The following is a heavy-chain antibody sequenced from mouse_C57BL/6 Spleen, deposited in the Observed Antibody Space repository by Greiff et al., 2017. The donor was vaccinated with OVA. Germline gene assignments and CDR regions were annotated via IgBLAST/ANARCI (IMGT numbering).Heavy chain of an antibody. V-gene: IGHV3-8*01. D-gene: IGHD4-1*01. J-gene: IGHJ4*01. CDR3: ARKTGKDYYAMDY. CDR2: ISYSGST. Sequence: DVKLVESGPGLAKPSQTLSLTCSVTGYSITSDYWNWIRKFPGNKLESMGYISYSGSTYYNPSLKSRISITRDTSKNQYYLQLNSVTTEDTATYYWARKTGKDYYAMDYWGQGTSVTVSS. CDR1: GYSITSDY.